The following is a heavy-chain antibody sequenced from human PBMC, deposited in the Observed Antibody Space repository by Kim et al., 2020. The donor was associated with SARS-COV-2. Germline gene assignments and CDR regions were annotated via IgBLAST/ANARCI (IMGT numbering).Heavy chain of an antibody. D-gene: IGHD5-12*01. Sequence: KYYVDSVKGRLTISRDNSKNTLYLQMNSLRAEDTAVYYCAKAGGYEITGYWGQGTLVTVSS. CDR3: AKAGGYEITGY. CDR2: K. J-gene: IGHJ4*02. V-gene: IGHV3-30*02.